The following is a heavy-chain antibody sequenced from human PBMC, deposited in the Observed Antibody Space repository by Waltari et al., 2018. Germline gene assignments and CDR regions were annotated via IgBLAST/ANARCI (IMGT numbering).Heavy chain of an antibody. CDR3: AKDRSDRRTVFDY. J-gene: IGHJ4*02. Sequence: EVQLLESGGGLVQPGGSLRLSCAASGFTFSRYAMSWVRQAPGKGLEWVSAISGSGGSTYYADSVKGRFTISRDNSKNTLYLQMNSLRAEDTAVYYCAKDRSDRRTVFDYWGQGTLVTVSS. V-gene: IGHV3-23*01. CDR1: GFTFSRYA. CDR2: ISGSGGST. D-gene: IGHD3-3*01.